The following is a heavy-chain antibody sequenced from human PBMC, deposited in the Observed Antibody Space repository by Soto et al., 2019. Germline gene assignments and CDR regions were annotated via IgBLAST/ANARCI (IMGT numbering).Heavy chain of an antibody. CDR2: INPNSGGT. CDR3: ARSYYGSGSYEGYYYYGMDV. J-gene: IGHJ6*02. Sequence: QVQLVQSGAEVKKPGASVKVSCKASGYTFTGYYMHWVRQAPGQGLEWMGWINPNSGGTNYAQKFQGWVTMTRDTSISTAYMELSRLRSDATAVYYCARSYYGSGSYEGYYYYGMDVWGQGTTVTVSS. V-gene: IGHV1-2*04. CDR1: GYTFTGYY. D-gene: IGHD3-10*01.